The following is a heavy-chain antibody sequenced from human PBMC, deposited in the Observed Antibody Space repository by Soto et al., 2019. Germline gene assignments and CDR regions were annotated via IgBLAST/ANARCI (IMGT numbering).Heavy chain of an antibody. V-gene: IGHV4-61*01. CDR1: GGSVSSGSYY. CDR3: ARSGDSSGYCSWFDP. D-gene: IGHD3-22*01. CDR2: IYYSGST. Sequence: QVQLQESGPGLVKPSETLSLTCTVSGGSVSSGSYYWSWIRQPPGKGLEWIGYIYYSGSTNCNPSVKSRVTRSVDTSKNQLSLKLSSVTAADTAVYYCARSGDSSGYCSWFDPWGQGTLVTVSS. J-gene: IGHJ5*02.